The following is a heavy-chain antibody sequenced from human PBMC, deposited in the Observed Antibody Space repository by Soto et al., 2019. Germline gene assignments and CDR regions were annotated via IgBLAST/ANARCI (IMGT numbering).Heavy chain of an antibody. V-gene: IGHV3-66*01. J-gene: IGHJ6*03. CDR3: ARDDILCSGGSCYGVPMYG. CDR2: IQSGGTT. D-gene: IGHD2-15*01. CDR1: GFTVSSKY. Sequence: EVQLVESGGGLVQPGGSLRLSCAASGFTVSSKYMSWVRQAPGKGLEWFSLIQSGGTTYYADSVKGRFTISRDSSKNMLHLQMDSLRAGDTAVYYCARDDILCSGGSCYGVPMYGWGKGTTVTVSS.